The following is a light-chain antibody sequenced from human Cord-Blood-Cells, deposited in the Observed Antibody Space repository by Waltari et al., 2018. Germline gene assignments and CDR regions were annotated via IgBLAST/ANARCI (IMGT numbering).Light chain of an antibody. V-gene: IGKV1-39*01. CDR2: AAS. Sequence: DIQMTQSPSSLSASVGVRVTITCRASQSISSYLNWYQQKPGKAPKLLIYAASSLQSGVPSRFSGSGSGTDFTLTISSLQPEDFATYYCQQSYTPLTFGGGTKVEIK. CDR1: QSISSY. CDR3: QQSYTPLT. J-gene: IGKJ4*01.